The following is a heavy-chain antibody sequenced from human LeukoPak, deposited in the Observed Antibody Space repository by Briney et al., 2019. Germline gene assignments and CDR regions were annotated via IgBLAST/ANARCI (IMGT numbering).Heavy chain of an antibody. CDR2: IYYSGST. Sequence: SETLSLTCTVSGGSISSGGYYWSWIRQHPGKGLEWIGYIYYSGSTYYNPSLKSRVTISVDTSKNQFSLKLSSVTAADTAVYYCARGARQLKTYYYDSSGYWARGSWFDPWGQGTLVTVSS. J-gene: IGHJ5*02. V-gene: IGHV4-31*03. D-gene: IGHD3-22*01. CDR1: GGSISSGGYY. CDR3: ARGARQLKTYYYDSSGYWARGSWFDP.